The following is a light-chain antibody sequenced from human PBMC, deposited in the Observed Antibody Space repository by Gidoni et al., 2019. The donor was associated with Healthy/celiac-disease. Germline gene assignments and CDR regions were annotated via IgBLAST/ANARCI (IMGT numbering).Light chain of an antibody. V-gene: IGKV1-6*01. CDR1: QGIRND. Sequence: AIQMPQSPSSLSASVGARVTITCRASQGIRNDLGWYQQKPGKAPKLLIYAASSLQSGVPSRFSGSGSGTDFTLTISSLQPEDFATYYCLQDYNYPYSFGQGTKLEIK. CDR3: LQDYNYPYS. CDR2: AAS. J-gene: IGKJ2*03.